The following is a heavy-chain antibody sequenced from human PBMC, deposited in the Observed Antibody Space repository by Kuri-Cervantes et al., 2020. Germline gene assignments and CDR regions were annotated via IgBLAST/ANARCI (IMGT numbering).Heavy chain of an antibody. D-gene: IGHD6-19*01. CDR1: GFTFSSYA. J-gene: IGHJ4*02. CDR2: ISGSGGST. Sequence: GGSLRLSCAASGFTFSSYAMSWVRQAPGKGLEWVSAISGSGGSTYYADSVKGRFTVSRDNSRNTLYLQMNSLRPEDTAVYYCATRGTGWQLDYWGQGTLVTVSS. V-gene: IGHV3-23*01. CDR3: ATRGTGWQLDY.